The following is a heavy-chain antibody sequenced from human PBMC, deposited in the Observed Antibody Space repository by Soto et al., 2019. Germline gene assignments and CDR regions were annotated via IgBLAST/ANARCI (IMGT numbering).Heavy chain of an antibody. Sequence: VGSLRLSCAASGFTFSNYAMSWVRQAPGKGLEWVSAISGSGGSTYYADSVKVRFTISRDNSKNTLYLQMNSLRAEDTAVYYCAKVSGSGSYYPFDYWGQGTLVTVS. CDR1: GFTFSNYA. CDR2: ISGSGGST. D-gene: IGHD3-10*01. V-gene: IGHV3-23*01. CDR3: AKVSGSGSYYPFDY. J-gene: IGHJ4*02.